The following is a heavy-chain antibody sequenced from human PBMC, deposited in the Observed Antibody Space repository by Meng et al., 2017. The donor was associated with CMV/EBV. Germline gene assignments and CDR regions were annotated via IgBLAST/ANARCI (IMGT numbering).Heavy chain of an antibody. D-gene: IGHD3-16*02. CDR3: ARGHPVYDYVWGSYPTPLGYFDY. CDR2: INHSGST. J-gene: IGHJ4*02. V-gene: IGHV4-34*01. CDR1: GGSFSGYY. Sequence: LETLSLTCAVYGGSFSGYYWSWIRQPPGKGLEWIGEINHSGSTNYNPSLKSRVTISVDTSKNQFSLKLSSVTAADTAVYYCARGHPVYDYVWGSYPTPLGYFDYWGQGTLVTVSS.